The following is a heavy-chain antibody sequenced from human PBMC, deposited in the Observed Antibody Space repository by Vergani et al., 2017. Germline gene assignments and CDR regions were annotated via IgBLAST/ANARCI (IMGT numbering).Heavy chain of an antibody. D-gene: IGHD3-22*01. CDR3: AKHRAAGGPDYYDSLDY. J-gene: IGHJ4*02. CDR2: ISYDGSNK. Sequence: QVQLVESGGGVVQPGRSLRLSCAASGFTFSSYGMHWVRQAPGKGLEWVAVISYDGSNKYYADSVKGRFTISRDNSKNTLYLQMNSLRAEDRAVYYCAKHRAAGGPDYYDSLDYWGQGTLVTVSS. CDR1: GFTFSSYG. V-gene: IGHV3-30*18.